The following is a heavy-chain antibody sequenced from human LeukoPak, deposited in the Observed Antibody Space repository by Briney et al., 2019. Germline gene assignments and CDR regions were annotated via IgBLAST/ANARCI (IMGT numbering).Heavy chain of an antibody. CDR3: ARSELGTTKQWDN. CDR1: GGSINTNTFF. V-gene: IGHV4-39*06. J-gene: IGHJ4*02. Sequence: SETLSLTCGVSGGSINTNTFFWGWIRQPPGKGLEWIGNIFYSGNTLYNPSLKSRVTMSIDTSKSQFSSVTAADTAVYYCARSELGTTKQWDNWGQGTLATVSS. CDR2: IFYSGNT. D-gene: IGHD1-26*01.